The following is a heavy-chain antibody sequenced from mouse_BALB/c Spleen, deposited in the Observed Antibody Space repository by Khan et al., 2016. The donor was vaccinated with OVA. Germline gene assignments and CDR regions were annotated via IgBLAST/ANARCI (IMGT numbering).Heavy chain of an antibody. CDR2: ISYSGST. V-gene: IGHV3-2*02. CDR1: GYSITSDYA. D-gene: IGHD2-3*01. J-gene: IGHJ4*01. CDR3: YGTDGYYFYAMDY. Sequence: EVQLQESGPGLVNPSQSLSLTCTVTGYSITSDYAWNWIRQFPENKLEWMGYISYSGSTSYNPSLKSRISITRDTSKNQFFLQLNSVTTEDTATXYCYGTDGYYFYAMDYWGQGTSVTVSS.